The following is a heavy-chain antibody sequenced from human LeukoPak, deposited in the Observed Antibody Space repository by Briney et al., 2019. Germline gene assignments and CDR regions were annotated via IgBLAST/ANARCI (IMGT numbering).Heavy chain of an antibody. V-gene: IGHV3-66*04. CDR2: IYSGGST. CDR3: ARQWKAEYFNH. D-gene: IGHD1-1*01. Sequence: GGSLRLSCAASGFTVSNNYMSWVRQAPGKGLEWVSVIYSGGSTYYADSVKGRFSISRDNSKNTLHLQMNSLRAEDTAVYYCARQWKAEYFNHWGQGTLVTVSS. CDR1: GFTVSNNY. J-gene: IGHJ1*01.